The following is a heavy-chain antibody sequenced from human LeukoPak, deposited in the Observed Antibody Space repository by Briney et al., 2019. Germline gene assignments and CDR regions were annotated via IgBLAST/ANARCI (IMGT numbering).Heavy chain of an antibody. V-gene: IGHV4-59*02. CDR3: ARDVTMVRGVAHGY. CDR1: GGSVSSHY. CDR2: SHYSGTT. J-gene: IGHJ4*02. Sequence: SETLSLTCSVSGGSVSSHYWTWIRQPPGGGLEWIAYSHYSGTTKYNPSLRSRVTMSVDTSKNQFSLKLTSVTAADTAVYYCARDVTMVRGVAHGYWGQGTLVTVSS. D-gene: IGHD3-10*01.